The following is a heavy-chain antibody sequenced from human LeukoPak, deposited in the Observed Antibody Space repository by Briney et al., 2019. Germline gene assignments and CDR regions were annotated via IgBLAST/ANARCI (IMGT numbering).Heavy chain of an antibody. D-gene: IGHD3-10*01. CDR2: FDPEDGET. Sequence: GASVKVSCKVSGYTLTELSMHWVRQAPGKGLEWMGGFDPEDGETIYAQKFQGRVTMTEDTSTDTAYMELSSLRSEDTAVYYCATDAGLVTMVRGGYYYGMDAWGQGTTVTVSS. V-gene: IGHV1-24*01. J-gene: IGHJ6*02. CDR3: ATDAGLVTMVRGGYYYGMDA. CDR1: GYTLTELS.